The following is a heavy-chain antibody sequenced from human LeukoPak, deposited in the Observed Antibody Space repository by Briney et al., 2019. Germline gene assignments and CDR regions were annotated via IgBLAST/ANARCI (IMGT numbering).Heavy chain of an antibody. J-gene: IGHJ4*02. CDR2: ISYDGSNK. CDR3: AKDSSGSYTFYDY. V-gene: IGHV3-30*18. D-gene: IGHD3-10*01. Sequence: PGGSLRLSCAASGFTFSDYGMHWDRQAPGKGLEWVAVISYDGSNKYYADSVKGRFTISRDNSKNTLYLQMNSLRAEDTAVYYCAKDSSGSYTFYDYWGQGTLVTVSS. CDR1: GFTFSDYG.